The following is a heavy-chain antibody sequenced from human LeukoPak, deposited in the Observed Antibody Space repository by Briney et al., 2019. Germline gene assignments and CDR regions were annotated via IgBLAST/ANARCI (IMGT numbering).Heavy chain of an antibody. V-gene: IGHV3-64*01. J-gene: IGHJ4*02. D-gene: IGHD3-10*01. CDR1: GFTFSSYA. Sequence: WGSLKLSCAASGFTFSSYAMHWVRQAPGKGLEYVSAISSNRGSTYYANSVKGRFTISRDNSKNTLYLQMGSLRAEDMAVYYCARDNRGHGSGTFDYWGQGTLVTVSS. CDR2: ISSNRGST. CDR3: ARDNRGHGSGTFDY.